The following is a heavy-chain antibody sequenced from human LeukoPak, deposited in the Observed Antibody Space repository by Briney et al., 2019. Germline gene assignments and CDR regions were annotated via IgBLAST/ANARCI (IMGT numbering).Heavy chain of an antibody. D-gene: IGHD6-13*01. CDR3: ARGGGGYSSSWVY. Sequence: ASVKVSCKASGYTFTGYYMHWVRQAPGQGLEWMGWINPNSGGTNYAQKFQGWVTMTRDTSISTAYMELSRLRSDDTAVYYCARGGGGYSSSWVYWGQGTLVTVSS. V-gene: IGHV1-2*04. CDR1: GYTFTGYY. CDR2: INPNSGGT. J-gene: IGHJ4*02.